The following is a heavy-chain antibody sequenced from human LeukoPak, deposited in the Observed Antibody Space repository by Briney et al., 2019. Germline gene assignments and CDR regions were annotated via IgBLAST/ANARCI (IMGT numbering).Heavy chain of an antibody. V-gene: IGHV1-2*02. CDR2: INPNSGGT. CDR3: ARDMITSGYYYYYMDV. J-gene: IGHJ6*03. CDR1: GYTFTDYY. Sequence: ASVKVSCTASGYTFTDYYMHWVRQAPGQGLEWMGWINPNSGGTNYAQKFQGRVTMTRDTSISTAYMELSRLRSDDTAVYYCARDMITSGYYYYYMDVWGKGTTVTISS. D-gene: IGHD3-16*01.